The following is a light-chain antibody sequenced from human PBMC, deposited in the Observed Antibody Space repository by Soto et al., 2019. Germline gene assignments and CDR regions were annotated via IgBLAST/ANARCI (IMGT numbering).Light chain of an antibody. J-gene: IGLJ1*01. V-gene: IGLV7-43*01. CDR2: STT. CDR1: TGPVTSGFY. CDR3: LLWSGGSYV. Sequence: VPWGLSLNVYPVWKVLVPCASRTGPVTSGFYPYWCQHKPRQAPRTLIYSTTNKHPWTPARFSGSLLGGKAALTLLGVKPEDEAHYLCLLWSGGSYVFGAGSKV.